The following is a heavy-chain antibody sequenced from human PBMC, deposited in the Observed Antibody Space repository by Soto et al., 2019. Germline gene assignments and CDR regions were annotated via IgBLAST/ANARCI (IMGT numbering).Heavy chain of an antibody. Sequence: SETLSLTCTVSGGSVSSGSFYWSWIRQPPGKGLEWIGNIYYNGSTNYNPSLKSRVTISVDTSKNQFSLMLSSVTAADTAVYYCATFGIVGASSFDYWGQGTLVTVSS. V-gene: IGHV4-61*01. CDR3: ATFGIVGASSFDY. CDR1: GGSVSSGSFY. D-gene: IGHD1-26*01. CDR2: IYYNGST. J-gene: IGHJ4*02.